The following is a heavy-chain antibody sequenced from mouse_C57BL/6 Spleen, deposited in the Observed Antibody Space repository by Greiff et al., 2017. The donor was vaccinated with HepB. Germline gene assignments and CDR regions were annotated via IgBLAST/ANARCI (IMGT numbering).Heavy chain of an antibody. CDR1: GFTFSSYG. Sequence: DVKLVESGGDLVKPGGSLKLSCAASGFTFSSYGMSWVRQTPDKRLEWVATISSGGSYTYYPDSVKGRFTISRDNAKNTLYLQMSSLKSEDTAMYYCARHAKTGTGFDYWGQGTTLTVSS. CDR3: ARHAKTGTGFDY. CDR2: ISSGGSYT. J-gene: IGHJ2*01. D-gene: IGHD4-1*01. V-gene: IGHV5-6*02.